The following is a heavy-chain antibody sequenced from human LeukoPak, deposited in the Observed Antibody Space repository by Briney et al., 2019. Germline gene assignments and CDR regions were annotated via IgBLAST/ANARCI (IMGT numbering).Heavy chain of an antibody. D-gene: IGHD5-12*01. CDR2: ISSSGSTI. J-gene: IGHJ4*02. V-gene: IGHV3-48*04. CDR1: GFTSGTYG. CDR3: AIYPTHIRYIVATM. Sequence: PGGSLRLSCAVSGFTSGTYGMQWARQAPGKGLEWVSYISSSGSTIYYADSVKGRFTISRDNAKNSLYLQMNSLRAEDTAVYYCAIYPTHIRYIVATMWGQGTLVTVSS.